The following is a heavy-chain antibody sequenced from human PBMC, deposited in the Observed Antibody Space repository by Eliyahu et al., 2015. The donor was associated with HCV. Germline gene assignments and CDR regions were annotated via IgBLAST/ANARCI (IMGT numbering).Heavy chain of an antibody. D-gene: IGHD4-17*01. CDR1: GFSFSDYW. CDR3: ARDGRGDYVSAFDL. CDR2: IKEDGREK. V-gene: IGHV3-7*04. J-gene: IGHJ3*01. Sequence: EVQLVXSGGDLVQPGGSLXLSCAASGFSFSDYWMGWVRQAPGKGLQWVANIKEDGREKHXVDSVKGRFTISRDNAKNSLYLHMNSLRAEDTAVYYCARDGRGDYVSAFDLWGQGTMVTVSS.